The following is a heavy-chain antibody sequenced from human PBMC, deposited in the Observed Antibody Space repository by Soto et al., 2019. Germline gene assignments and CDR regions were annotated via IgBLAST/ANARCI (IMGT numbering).Heavy chain of an antibody. D-gene: IGHD3-16*02. Sequence: GESLKISCKSSGYSFTSYWIGWVRQMPGKGLEWMGIIYPGDSDTRYSPSFQGQVTISADKSISTAYLQWSSLKASDTAMYYCAKSKGELSLYYYYGMDVWGQGTTVTVSS. CDR1: GYSFTSYW. V-gene: IGHV5-51*01. CDR3: AKSKGELSLYYYYGMDV. CDR2: IYPGDSDT. J-gene: IGHJ6*02.